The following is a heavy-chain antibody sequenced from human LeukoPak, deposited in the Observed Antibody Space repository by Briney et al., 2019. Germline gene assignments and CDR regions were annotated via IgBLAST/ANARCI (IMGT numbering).Heavy chain of an antibody. Sequence: GASVKVSCKASRGTFSSYAISWVRQAPGQGVEWMGGIFPIFGTANYAQKFQGRVTITADESTSTAYTELSRVTADDTAVYYCARGRYCSEASCSDFDSWGQGTLVTVS. J-gene: IGHJ4*02. V-gene: IGHV1-69*13. CDR2: IFPIFGTA. CDR3: ARGRYCSEASCSDFDS. D-gene: IGHD2-2*01. CDR1: RGTFSSYA.